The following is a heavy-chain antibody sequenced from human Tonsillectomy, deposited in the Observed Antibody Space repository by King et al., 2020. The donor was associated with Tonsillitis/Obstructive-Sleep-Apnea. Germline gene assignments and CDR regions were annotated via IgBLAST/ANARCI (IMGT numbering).Heavy chain of an antibody. CDR3: ARDREGERLFSQRYYYYYMDV. D-gene: IGHD3-16*01. CDR2: IIPIFGTA. Sequence: QLVQSGAEVKKPGSSVKVSCKASGGTFSSYAISWVRQAPGQGLEWMGGIIPIFGTANYAQKFQGRVTITADESTSTAYMELSSLRSEDTAVYYCARDREGERLFSQRYYYYYMDVWGKGTTVTVSS. V-gene: IGHV1-69*01. J-gene: IGHJ6*03. CDR1: GGTFSSYA.